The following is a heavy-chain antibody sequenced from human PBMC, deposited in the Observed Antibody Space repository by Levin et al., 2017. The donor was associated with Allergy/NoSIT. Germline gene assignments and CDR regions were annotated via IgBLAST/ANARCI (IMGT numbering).Heavy chain of an antibody. Sequence: QTLSLTCTFSGFSLTTSAMCVSWIRQPPGKALEWLARIDWDDDKFYSTSLKTRLSISKDTSKNQVVLTMTNMDPVDTATYYCARSSPGGFSYGHHFDYWGQGTLVAVSS. V-gene: IGHV2-70*16. CDR3: ARSSPGGFSYGHHFDY. J-gene: IGHJ4*02. CDR1: GFSLTTSAMC. CDR2: IDWDDDK. D-gene: IGHD5-18*01.